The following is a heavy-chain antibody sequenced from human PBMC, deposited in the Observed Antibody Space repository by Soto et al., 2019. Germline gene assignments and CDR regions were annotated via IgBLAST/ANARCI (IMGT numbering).Heavy chain of an antibody. D-gene: IGHD1-7*01. Sequence: GGSLRLSCIGSGFTFRNYALSWVRQAAGKGLEWISAINNDGDSTYHADSVKGRFTISRDNSRNTLYLHMNSLGAEDTAMYYCAKRSVSGTFSPFDYWGQGTLVTVSS. V-gene: IGHV3-23*01. J-gene: IGHJ4*02. CDR2: INNDGDST. CDR3: AKRSVSGTFSPFDY. CDR1: GFTFRNYA.